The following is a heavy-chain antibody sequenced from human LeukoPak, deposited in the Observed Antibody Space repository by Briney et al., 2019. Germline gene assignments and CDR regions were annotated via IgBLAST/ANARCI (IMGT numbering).Heavy chain of an antibody. CDR1: GFTFSSYA. D-gene: IGHD5-12*01. CDR3: VRLSGYDPQPDY. J-gene: IGHJ4*02. V-gene: IGHV3-64D*06. Sequence: GGSLRLSCSVSGFTFSSYAMHWVRQAPGKGLEYVSAISSIGGSTYHADSVKGRFTISRDNSKNTLYLQMSSLRAEDTAVYYCVRLSGYDPQPDYWGQGTLVTVSS. CDR2: ISSIGGST.